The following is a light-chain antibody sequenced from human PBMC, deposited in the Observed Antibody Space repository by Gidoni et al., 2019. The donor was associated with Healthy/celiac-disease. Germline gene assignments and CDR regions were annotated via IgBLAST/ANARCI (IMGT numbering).Light chain of an antibody. CDR1: QIVSSSY. J-gene: IGKJ2*04. Sequence: MVLTQSPGTLSLSPGERATLSCRASQIVSSSYLAWYQQKPGQAPRLLIYGASSRATGIPDRFSGSGSGTDFTLTISRLEPEDFAVYYCQQYGSSPCSFGQGTKLEIK. V-gene: IGKV3-20*01. CDR3: QQYGSSPCS. CDR2: GAS.